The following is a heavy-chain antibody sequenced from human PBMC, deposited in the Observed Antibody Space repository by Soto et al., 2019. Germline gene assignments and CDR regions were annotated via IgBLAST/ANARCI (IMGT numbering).Heavy chain of an antibody. CDR1: GFTLDKYT. J-gene: IGHJ4*02. CDR2: SFSSGGA. Sequence: GGSLRLSCAAFGFTLDKYTMGWVRQAPGKGLEWVAESFSSGGAQYADSVKGRFTISRDNSRNMVFLQMNGLRVEDTALYYCARDREPDGIWTFDSWGQGALVTVSS. CDR3: ARDREPDGIWTFDS. V-gene: IGHV3-53*01. D-gene: IGHD3-9*01.